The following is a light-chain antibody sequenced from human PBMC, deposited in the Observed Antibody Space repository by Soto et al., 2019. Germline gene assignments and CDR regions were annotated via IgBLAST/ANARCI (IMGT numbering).Light chain of an antibody. V-gene: IGLV3-1*01. CDR1: KLGDKY. J-gene: IGLJ2*01. Sequence: SYELTQPPSVSVSPGQTASITCSGDKLGDKYACWYPQKPGQSPVLVIYQDSKRPSGIPERFSGSNTGNTATLTISGTQAMDEADYYCQAWDSSTYLVFGGGTKLTVL. CDR2: QDS. CDR3: QAWDSSTYLV.